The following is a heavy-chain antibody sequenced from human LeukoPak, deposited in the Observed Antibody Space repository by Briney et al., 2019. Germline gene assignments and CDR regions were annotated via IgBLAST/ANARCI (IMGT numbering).Heavy chain of an antibody. Sequence: SGRSLRLSCAASGFTFDDYAMHWVRQAPGKGLEWVSGISWNSGSIGYADSVKGRFTISRGNAKNSLYLQMNSLRAEDTAVYYCARDLLEWFGELSGAFDIWGQGTMVTVSS. D-gene: IGHD3-10*01. J-gene: IGHJ3*02. CDR2: ISWNSGSI. CDR1: GFTFDDYA. V-gene: IGHV3-9*01. CDR3: ARDLLEWFGELSGAFDI.